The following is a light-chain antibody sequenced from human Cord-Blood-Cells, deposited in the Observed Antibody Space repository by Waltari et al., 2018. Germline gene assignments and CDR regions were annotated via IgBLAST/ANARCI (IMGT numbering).Light chain of an antibody. CDR1: QSVSSN. J-gene: IGKJ2*01. Sequence: EIVMPQSPATLSVSPGERAPLSCRASQSVSSNLAWYQQKPGQAPRLLIYVASTRATGSPARFSGSGSGTEFTLTISSLQSEDFAVYYCQQYNNWPQTFGQGTKLEIK. CDR2: VAS. V-gene: IGKV3-15*01. CDR3: QQYNNWPQT.